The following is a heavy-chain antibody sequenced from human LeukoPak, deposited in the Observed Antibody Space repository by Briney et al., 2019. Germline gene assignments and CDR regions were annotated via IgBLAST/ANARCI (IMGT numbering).Heavy chain of an antibody. J-gene: IGHJ4*02. Sequence: PGGSLRLSCAASGFTFSSYSMNWVRQAPGRGREWVSYISSSSSTIYYADSVKGRFTISRDNAKNSLYLQMNSLRDEDTAVYYCARDYQTPLRIYYDSSGYDYWGQGTLVTVSS. CDR1: GFTFSSYS. V-gene: IGHV3-48*02. CDR3: ARDYQTPLRIYYDSSGYDY. CDR2: ISSSSSTI. D-gene: IGHD3-22*01.